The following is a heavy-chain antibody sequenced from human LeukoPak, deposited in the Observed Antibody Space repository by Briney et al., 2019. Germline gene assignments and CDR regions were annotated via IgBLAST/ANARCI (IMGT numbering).Heavy chain of an antibody. V-gene: IGHV3-21*01. Sequence: GGSLRLSCAASGFTFSSYSMNWVRQAPGKGLEWVSSISSSSSYIYYADSVKGRFTISRDNAKNSLCLQMNSLRAEDTAVYYCARDSSSWTFDYWGQGTLVTVSS. J-gene: IGHJ4*02. CDR1: GFTFSSYS. D-gene: IGHD6-13*01. CDR2: ISSSSSYI. CDR3: ARDSSSWTFDY.